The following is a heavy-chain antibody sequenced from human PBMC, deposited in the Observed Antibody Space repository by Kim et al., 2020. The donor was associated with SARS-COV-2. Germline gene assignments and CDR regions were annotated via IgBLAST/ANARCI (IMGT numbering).Heavy chain of an antibody. J-gene: IGHJ4*02. V-gene: IGHV1-2*02. D-gene: IGHD6-13*01. CDR3: ARDETGTAGTYFDY. Sequence: YAQKFQGKGTMTRDPSRSPAYMGLSRLRSDDTAVYYCARDETGTAGTYFDYWGQGTLVTVSS.